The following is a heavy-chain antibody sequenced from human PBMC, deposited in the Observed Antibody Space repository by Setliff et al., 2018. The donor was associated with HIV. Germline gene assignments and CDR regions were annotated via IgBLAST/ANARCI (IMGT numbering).Heavy chain of an antibody. CDR2: INTNTGNP. CDR1: GYTFTSYA. J-gene: IGHJ6*03. D-gene: IGHD3-3*01. V-gene: IGHV7-4-1*02. CDR3: ARGSSITIFGVVKGNYMDV. Sequence: GASVKVSCKASGYTFTSYAMNWVRQAPGQGLEWMGWINTNTGNPTYAQDFTGRFVFSLDTSVSTAYLQISSLKAEDTAVYYCARGSSITIFGVVKGNYMDVWGKGTTVTVSS.